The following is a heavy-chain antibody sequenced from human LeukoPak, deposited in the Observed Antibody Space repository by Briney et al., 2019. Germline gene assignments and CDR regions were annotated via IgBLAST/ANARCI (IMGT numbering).Heavy chain of an antibody. CDR3: AAYSGYYYRFDY. CDR1: GYSITSGYY. V-gene: IGHV4-38-2*02. J-gene: IGHJ4*02. Sequence: PSETLSLTCTVSGYSITSGYYWGWIRQPPGKGLEWIGSVDHSGSTNYNPSLKSRVTISVDKSKNQFSLKLSSVTAADTAVYYCAAYSGYYYRFDYWGQGTLVTVSS. CDR2: VDHSGST. D-gene: IGHD3-22*01.